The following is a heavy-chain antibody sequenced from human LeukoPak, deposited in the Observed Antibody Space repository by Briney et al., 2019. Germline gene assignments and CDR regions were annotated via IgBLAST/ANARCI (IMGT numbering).Heavy chain of an antibody. J-gene: IGHJ4*02. D-gene: IGHD4-23*01. CDR3: ARAVSGNSPVDY. V-gene: IGHV4-59*01. CDR1: GDSISSYY. CDR2: ISYSGST. Sequence: SETLSLTCTVSGDSISSYYWSWIRQPPGRGLEWIGYISYSGSTNYNPSLKSRVTISEDTSKNQFSLKLSSVTAADTAVYYCARAVSGNSPVDYWGQGTLVTVSS.